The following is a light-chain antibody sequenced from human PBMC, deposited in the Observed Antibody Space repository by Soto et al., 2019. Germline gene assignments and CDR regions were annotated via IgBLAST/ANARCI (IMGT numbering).Light chain of an antibody. V-gene: IGKV3-15*01. CDR3: HQYDDGPYT. Sequence: EIVITPFPTPLSFALVESATLSWRASQSVSSNVAWYQQIPGQTPRLLIYGASTRATGIPVRFSGSGSGTEFTLTISSLQSEDFAVYYCHQYDDGPYTFGQGTKVDIK. J-gene: IGKJ2*01. CDR2: GAS. CDR1: QSVSSN.